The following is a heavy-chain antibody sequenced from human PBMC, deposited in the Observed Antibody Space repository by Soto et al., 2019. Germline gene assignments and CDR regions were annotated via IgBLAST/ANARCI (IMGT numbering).Heavy chain of an antibody. V-gene: IGHV3-43*01. D-gene: IGHD6-19*01. J-gene: IGHJ4*02. Sequence: GGSLRLSCAASGFTFDDYTMHWVRQAPGKGLEWVSLISWDGGSTYYADSVKGRFTISRDNSKNSLYLQMNSLRTEDTALYYCAKGRSSGWQYYFDYWGQGTLVTVS. CDR2: ISWDGGST. CDR3: AKGRSSGWQYYFDY. CDR1: GFTFDDYT.